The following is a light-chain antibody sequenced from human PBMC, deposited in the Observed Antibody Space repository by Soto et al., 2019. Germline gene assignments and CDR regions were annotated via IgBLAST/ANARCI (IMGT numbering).Light chain of an antibody. Sequence: DLQMTQSPPSLSASVGARVTITCRASKTISTYLNWYQQKQGKASKLLNYAASTLQTGVPSRFRGTGSGTESTFTITSLQQEDFPNYCGQQSHVIPYTFGQGTKREIK. J-gene: IGKJ2*01. CDR1: KTISTY. V-gene: IGKV1-39*01. CDR2: AAS. CDR3: QQSHVIPYT.